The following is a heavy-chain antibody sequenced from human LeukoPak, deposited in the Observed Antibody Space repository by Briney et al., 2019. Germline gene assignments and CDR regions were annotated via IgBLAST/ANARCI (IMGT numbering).Heavy chain of an antibody. CDR2: IRYDETNK. CDR3: AKVLVGDDYGDYVFDY. CDR1: GFTFSSYG. D-gene: IGHD4-17*01. Sequence: GGSLRLSCAASGFTFSSYGMHWVRQAPGKGLEWVAFIRYDETNKYNADSVKGRFIISRDNSKNTLYLQMNSLRAEDTAIYYCAKVLVGDDYGDYVFDYWGQGTLVTVSS. J-gene: IGHJ4*02. V-gene: IGHV3-30*02.